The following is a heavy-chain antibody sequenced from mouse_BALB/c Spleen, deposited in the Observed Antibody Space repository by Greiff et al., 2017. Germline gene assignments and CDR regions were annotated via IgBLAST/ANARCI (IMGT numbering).Heavy chain of an antibody. CDR1: GFNIKDTY. Sequence: VQLQQSGAELVKPGASVKLSCTASGFNIKDTYMHWVKQRPEQGLEWIGRIDPANGNTKYDPKFQGKATITADTSSNTAYLQLSSLTSEDTAVYYCAMEDYDSYPNWYFDVWGAGTTVTVSS. D-gene: IGHD2-3*01. CDR3: AMEDYDSYPNWYFDV. V-gene: IGHV14-3*02. J-gene: IGHJ1*01. CDR2: IDPANGNT.